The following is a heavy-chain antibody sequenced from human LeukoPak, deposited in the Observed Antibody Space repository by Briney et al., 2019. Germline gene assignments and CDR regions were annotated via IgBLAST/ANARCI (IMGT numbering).Heavy chain of an antibody. CDR3: AREDSYGYYFDY. Sequence: SVTVCGKASGYTFTGYYMHWVRQAPGQGLEWMGWINPNSGGTNYAQKFQGRVTMTRDTSISTAYMELSRLRSDDTAVYYCAREDSYGYYFDYWGQGNLVSVSS. D-gene: IGHD5-18*01. V-gene: IGHV1-2*02. J-gene: IGHJ4*02. CDR1: GYTFTGYY. CDR2: INPNSGGT.